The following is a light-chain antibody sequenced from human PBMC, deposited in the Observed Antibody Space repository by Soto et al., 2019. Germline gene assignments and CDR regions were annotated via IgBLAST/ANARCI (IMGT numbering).Light chain of an antibody. CDR1: QGIASH. Sequence: DIQLTQSPSFLSASVGDRVTITCRASQGIASHLAWYQQTPGKAPTFLIYAGSTLESGGPPRLSGGGFGTEFTLPISSLQAEDVATYYCQQVNTFPHTFGQGTKLEIK. CDR2: AGS. V-gene: IGKV1-9*01. J-gene: IGKJ2*01. CDR3: QQVNTFPHT.